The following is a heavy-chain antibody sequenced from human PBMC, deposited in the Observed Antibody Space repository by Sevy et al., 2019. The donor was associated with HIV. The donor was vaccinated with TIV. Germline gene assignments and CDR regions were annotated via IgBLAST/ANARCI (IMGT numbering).Heavy chain of an antibody. CDR3: ARGREIGSWELPNYYYYGMDV. V-gene: IGHV3-53*01. D-gene: IGHD1-26*01. J-gene: IGHJ6*02. CDR1: GFTVSSNY. Sequence: QLGGSLRLSCAASGFTVSSNYMSWVRQAPGKGLEWVSVIYSGGSTYYADSVKGRFTISRDNSKNTLYLQMNSLRAEDTAVYYCARGREIGSWELPNYYYYGMDVWGQGTTVTVSS. CDR2: IYSGGST.